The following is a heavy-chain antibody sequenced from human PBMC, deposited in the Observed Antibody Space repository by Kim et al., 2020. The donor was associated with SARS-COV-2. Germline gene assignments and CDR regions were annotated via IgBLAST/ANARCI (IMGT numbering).Heavy chain of an antibody. V-gene: IGHV3-33*01. D-gene: IGHD1-1*01. CDR2: ISPDATDK. CDR1: GFSFSSYV. CDR3: ARDSQAESYCAATSCYTFDQ. Sequence: GGSLRLSCAASGFSFSSYVMHWVRQTPGKGLEWVALISPDATDKYYSQSVKGRFTISRDNSKNILYLEMNNLRVDDIGLYYCARDSQAESYCAATSCYTFDQWGQGTRVPVPS. J-gene: IGHJ4*02.